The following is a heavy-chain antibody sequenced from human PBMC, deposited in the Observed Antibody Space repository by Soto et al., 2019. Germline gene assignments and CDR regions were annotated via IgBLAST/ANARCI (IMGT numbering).Heavy chain of an antibody. CDR2: INHSGST. V-gene: IGHV4-34*01. D-gene: IGHD2-8*02. J-gene: IGHJ4*02. CDR3: ARDMGTGGQIGIKYYFDY. CDR1: GGSFSGYY. Sequence: SETLSLTCAVYGGSFSGYYWSWIRQPPGKGLEWIGEINHSGSTNYNPSLKSRVTISVDTSKNQFSLKLSSVTAADTAVYYCARDMGTGGQIGIKYYFDYWGQGTLVTVS.